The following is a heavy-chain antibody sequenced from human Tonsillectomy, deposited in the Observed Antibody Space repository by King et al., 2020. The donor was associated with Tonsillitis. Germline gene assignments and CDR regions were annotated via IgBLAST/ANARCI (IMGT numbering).Heavy chain of an antibody. CDR1: GYTFTTYG. CDR3: ARDHPDSSGYYIVDY. J-gene: IGHJ4*02. D-gene: IGHD3-22*01. CDR2: ISAYNGNT. Sequence: VQLVESGAEVKKPGASVKVSCKASGYTFTTYGISWVRQAPGQGLEWMGWISAYNGNTNYAQKLQGRVTMTTDTSTSTSYMEVRSLRSDDTAVYYCARDHPDSSGYYIVDYWGQGTLVTVSS. V-gene: IGHV1-18*04.